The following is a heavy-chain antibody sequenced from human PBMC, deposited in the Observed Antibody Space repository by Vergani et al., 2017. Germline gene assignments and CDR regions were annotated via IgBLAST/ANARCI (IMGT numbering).Heavy chain of an antibody. J-gene: IGHJ5*02. CDR2: INPNSGGT. V-gene: IGHV1-2*02. Sequence: QVQLVQSGAEVTKPGASVKVSCKASQYTFTDYYIHWVRLAPGQGLEWMGWINPNSGGTHYAQRFQGRVTMTRDTSISTAYMELSRLRSDDTAVYYCAREGDTAMVNGAQFSWGFDPWGQGTLVTVSS. CDR1: QYTFTDYY. D-gene: IGHD5-18*01. CDR3: AREGDTAMVNGAQFSWGFDP.